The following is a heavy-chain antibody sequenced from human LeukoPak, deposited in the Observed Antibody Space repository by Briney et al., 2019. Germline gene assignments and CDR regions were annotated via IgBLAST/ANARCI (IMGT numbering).Heavy chain of an antibody. V-gene: IGHV3-7*01. J-gene: IGHJ4*02. CDR1: GFTSSSYW. CDR3: VRDKLVGPSRLDH. D-gene: IGHD1-26*01. CDR2: IKEDGSEK. Sequence: PGGSLRPSCAASGFTSSSYWMSWVRQAPGKGLEWVANIKEDGSEKRDVDSVKGRFTISRDNAKNSLYLQMNSLRVEDTAVYYCVRDKLVGPSRLDHWGQGTLVTVSS.